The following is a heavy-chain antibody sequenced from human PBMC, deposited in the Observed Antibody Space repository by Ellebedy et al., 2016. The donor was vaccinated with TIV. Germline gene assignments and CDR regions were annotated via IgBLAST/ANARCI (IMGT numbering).Heavy chain of an antibody. V-gene: IGHV1-18*04. CDR3: ARVDYYGSGSYYNVIITPRTHLDY. D-gene: IGHD3-10*01. J-gene: IGHJ4*02. CDR2: ISAYNGNT. CDR1: GYTFTSYG. Sequence: ASVKVSCKASGYTFTSYGISWVRQAPGQGLEWMGWISAYNGNTNYAQKLQGRVTMTTDTSTSTAYMELRSLRSDDTAVYYCARVDYYGSGSYYNVIITPRTHLDYWGQGTLVTVSS.